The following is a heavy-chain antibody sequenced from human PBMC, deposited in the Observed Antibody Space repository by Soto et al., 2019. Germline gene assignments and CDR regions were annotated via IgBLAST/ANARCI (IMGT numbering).Heavy chain of an antibody. D-gene: IGHD6-6*01. CDR1: GFTFSNYA. CDR2: VSDSGGSI. J-gene: IGHJ6*02. V-gene: IGHV3-23*01. Sequence: EVQLLESGGGLVQPGGSLRLSCAASGFTFSNYAMNWVRQAPGKGLEWVSSVSDSGGSIYYADSVKGRFTISRDSSTLYLQMNNLRAEDTALYFCAKGVGQFVRDYGMDVWGPGTTVSVSS. CDR3: AKGVGQFVRDYGMDV.